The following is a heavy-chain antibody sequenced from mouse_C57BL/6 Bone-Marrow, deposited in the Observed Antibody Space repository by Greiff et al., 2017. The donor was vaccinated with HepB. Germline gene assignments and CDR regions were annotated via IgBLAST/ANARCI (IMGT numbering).Heavy chain of an antibody. V-gene: IGHV6-3*01. CDR3: TSTTSLRYYAMDY. CDR1: GFTFSNYW. CDR2: IRLKSDNYAT. Sequence: EVKLMESGGGLVQPGGSMKLSCVASGFTFSNYWMNWVRQSPEKGLEWVAQIRLKSDNYATHYAESVKGRFTISRDDSKSSVYLQMNNLRAEDTGIYYCTSTTSLRYYAMDYWGQGTSVTVSS. D-gene: IGHD1-1*01. J-gene: IGHJ4*01.